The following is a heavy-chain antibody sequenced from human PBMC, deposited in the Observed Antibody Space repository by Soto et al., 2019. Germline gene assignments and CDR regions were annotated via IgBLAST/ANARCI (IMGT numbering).Heavy chain of an antibody. D-gene: IGHD6-13*01. J-gene: IGHJ6*02. CDR2: INPNSGGT. CDR3: ARGGIAAAGTKYYYYGMDV. Sequence: ASGKVSWKAFGYTFTCYYMHWVRQAPGQGLEWMGWINPNSGGTNYAQKFQGWVTMTRDTSISTAYMELSRLRSDDTAVYYRARGGIAAAGTKYYYYGMDVWGQGTTVTVSS. V-gene: IGHV1-2*04. CDR1: GYTFTCYY.